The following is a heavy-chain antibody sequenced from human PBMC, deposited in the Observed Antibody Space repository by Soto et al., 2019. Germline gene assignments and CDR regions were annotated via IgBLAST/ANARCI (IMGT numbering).Heavy chain of an antibody. CDR1: GYTFTSYG. CDR3: ARDLDSSSWYGGWFDP. V-gene: IGHV1-18*01. J-gene: IGHJ5*02. D-gene: IGHD6-13*01. Sequence: ASVKVSCKASGYTFTSYGITWVRQAPGQGLEWMGWISAYNGNTNYAQKLQGRVTMTTYTSTSTAYMELRSLRSDDTAVYYCARDLDSSSWYGGWFDPWGQGTLVTVS. CDR2: ISAYNGNT.